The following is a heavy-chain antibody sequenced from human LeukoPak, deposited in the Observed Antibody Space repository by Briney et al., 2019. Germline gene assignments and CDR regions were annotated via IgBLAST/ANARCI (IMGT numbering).Heavy chain of an antibody. V-gene: IGHV3-33*01. CDR1: GFTFSSYG. CDR2: IWYDGSNK. D-gene: IGHD2-21*02. CDR3: ARDIEVLTGYYLDY. J-gene: IGHJ4*02. Sequence: PGRSLRLSCAASGFTFSSYGMHWVRQAPGKGLEWVAVIWYDGSNKYYADSVKGRFTISRDNPKNTLYLQMNSLRAEDTAVYYCARDIEVLTGYYLDYWGQGTLVTVSS.